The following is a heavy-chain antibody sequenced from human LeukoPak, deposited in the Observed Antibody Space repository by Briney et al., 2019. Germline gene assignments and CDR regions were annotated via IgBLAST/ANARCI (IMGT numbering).Heavy chain of an antibody. Sequence: ASVKVSCKASGYTFTSYAMNWVRQAPGQGLEWMGWINTNTGNPTYAQGFTGRFVFSLDTSVSTAYLQISSLKAEDTAVYYCARAHGTRYFDWLLHADPDRFDYWGQGTLVTVSS. CDR2: INTNTGNP. V-gene: IGHV7-4-1*02. J-gene: IGHJ4*02. CDR3: ARAHGTRYFDWLLHADPDRFDY. D-gene: IGHD3-9*01. CDR1: GYTFTSYA.